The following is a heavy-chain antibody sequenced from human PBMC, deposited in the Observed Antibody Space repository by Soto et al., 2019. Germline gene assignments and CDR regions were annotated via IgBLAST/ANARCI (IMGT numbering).Heavy chain of an antibody. D-gene: IGHD3-22*01. J-gene: IGHJ4*02. Sequence: KKTQASVKVSCKASGYTFTSYGINWVRQAPGQGLEWKGWISAYNGITNYAQKLQGRVTMTSDTSTSTAYMELRSLSSDDTAVYFFARDSHYYDSSGPQGYWGQGTLVTVSS. V-gene: IGHV1-18*01. CDR1: GYTFTSYG. CDR2: ISAYNGIT. CDR3: ARDSHYYDSSGPQGY.